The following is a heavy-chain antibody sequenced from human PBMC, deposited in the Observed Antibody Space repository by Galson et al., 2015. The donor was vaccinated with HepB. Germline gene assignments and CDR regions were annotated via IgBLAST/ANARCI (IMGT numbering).Heavy chain of an antibody. J-gene: IGHJ4*02. Sequence: SLRLSCAASGFIFSSYGMHWVRPAPGKGLEWVSAIWYDGRASYYADSAEGRFSTSRDNSNNTLYLQMNSLRVEDTAVYYCATKWEVGYWGQGTLVTVSS. CDR2: IWYDGRAS. V-gene: IGHV3-33*03. CDR3: ATKWEVGY. D-gene: IGHD1-26*01. CDR1: GFIFSSYG.